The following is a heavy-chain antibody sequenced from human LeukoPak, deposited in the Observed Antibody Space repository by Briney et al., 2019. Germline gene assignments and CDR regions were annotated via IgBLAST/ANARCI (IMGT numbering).Heavy chain of an antibody. J-gene: IGHJ5*02. V-gene: IGHV4-39*01. D-gene: IGHD3-9*01. CDR1: GDSISSSYYY. CDR3: ARHSGDLLTGYYLRWFDP. CDR2: VYYSGTT. Sequence: SETLSLTCTVSGDSISSSYYYWAWIRQPPGKGLEWIGSVYYSGTTYYNPSLKSRVTISVDTSKNQFSLRLSSVTAADTAVYYCARHSGDLLTGYYLRWFDPWGQGILVTVSS.